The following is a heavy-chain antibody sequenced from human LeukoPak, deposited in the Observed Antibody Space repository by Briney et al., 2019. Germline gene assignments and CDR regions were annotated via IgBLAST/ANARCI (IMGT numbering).Heavy chain of an antibody. V-gene: IGHV1-2*02. CDR2: INPNSGGT. Sequence: GASVKVSCKASGYTFTGYYMHWARQAPGQGLEWMGWINPNSGGTNYAQKFQGRVTMTRDTSISTAYMELSRLRSDDTAVYYCARDPGGYCSSTSCPYYYYYMDVWGKGTTVTVSS. J-gene: IGHJ6*03. CDR1: GYTFTGYY. CDR3: ARDPGGYCSSTSCPYYYYYMDV. D-gene: IGHD2-2*01.